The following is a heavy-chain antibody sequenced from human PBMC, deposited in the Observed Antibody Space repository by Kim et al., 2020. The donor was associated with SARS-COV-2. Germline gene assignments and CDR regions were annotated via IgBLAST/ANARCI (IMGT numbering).Heavy chain of an antibody. CDR3: ARDLGDSWYFDL. CDR1: GGSINSGSYY. V-gene: IGHV4-61*02. CDR2: IYTSGST. D-gene: IGHD4-17*01. Sequence: SETLSLTCTVSGGSINSGSYYWSWIRQPAGKGLEWIGRIYTSGSTNYNPSLKSRVTISVDTSKNQFSLKLSSVTAADTAVYYCARDLGDSWYFDLWGRGTLVTVSS. J-gene: IGHJ2*01.